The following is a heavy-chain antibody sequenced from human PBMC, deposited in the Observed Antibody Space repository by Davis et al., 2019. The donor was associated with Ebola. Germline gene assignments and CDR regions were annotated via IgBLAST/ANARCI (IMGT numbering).Heavy chain of an antibody. D-gene: IGHD3-16*01. CDR2: IYYTGSA. Sequence: PSETLSLTCTVSGVSISRHYWSWIRQPPGKRLEWIGSIYYTGSAYYNSSLNSRVTISLDTSKNQFSLKLSSVTAADTAMYSCAERGGSVWGQGTLVTVSS. CDR1: GVSISRHY. V-gene: IGHV4-59*11. J-gene: IGHJ4*02. CDR3: AERGGSV.